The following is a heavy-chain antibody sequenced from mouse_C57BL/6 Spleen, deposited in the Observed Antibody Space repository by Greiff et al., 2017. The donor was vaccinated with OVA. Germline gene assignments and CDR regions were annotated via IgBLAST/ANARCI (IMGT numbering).Heavy chain of an antibody. CDR1: GYAFSSYW. CDR2: IYPGDGDT. D-gene: IGHD1-1*01. V-gene: IGHV1-80*01. Sequence: ESGAELVKPGASVKISCKASGYAFSSYWMNWVKQRPGKGLEWIGQIYPGDGDTNYNGKFKGKATLTADKSSSTAYMQLSSLTSEDSAVYFCASITTGRGYFDYWGQGTTLTVSS. J-gene: IGHJ2*01. CDR3: ASITTGRGYFDY.